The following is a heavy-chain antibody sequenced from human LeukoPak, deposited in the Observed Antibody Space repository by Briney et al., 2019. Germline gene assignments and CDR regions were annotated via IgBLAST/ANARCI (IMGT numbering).Heavy chain of an antibody. V-gene: IGHV3-21*04. Sequence: GGSLRLSCAASGFTFSSYSMNWVRQAPGKGLEWVSSISSSSSYIYYADSVKGRFTISRDNAKNSLYLQMNSLRAEDTAVYYCARDFDGMVRGVIIPYYYYYMDVWGKGTTVTVSS. J-gene: IGHJ6*03. D-gene: IGHD3-10*01. CDR2: ISSSSSYI. CDR3: ARDFDGMVRGVIIPYYYYYMDV. CDR1: GFTFSSYS.